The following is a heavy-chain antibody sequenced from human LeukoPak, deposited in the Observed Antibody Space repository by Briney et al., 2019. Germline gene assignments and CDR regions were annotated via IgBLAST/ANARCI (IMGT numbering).Heavy chain of an antibody. CDR1: GYTFSSYG. J-gene: IGHJ4*02. V-gene: IGHV1-18*01. CDR3: VRCARPPYDFDY. D-gene: IGHD6-6*01. CDR2: ISAYNGNT. Sequence: GASVKVSCKASGYTFSSYGISWVRQAPGQGLEWMGWISAYNGNTNYAQKLQGRVTMTTDTSTSTAYMELRSLRSDDTAVYYCVRCARPPYDFDYWGQGTLVTVSS.